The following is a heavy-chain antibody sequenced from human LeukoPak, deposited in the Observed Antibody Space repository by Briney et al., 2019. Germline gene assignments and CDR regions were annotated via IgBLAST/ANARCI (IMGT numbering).Heavy chain of an antibody. CDR3: ATHSPDY. CDR1: GFTFSSYS. Sequence: PGGSLRLSCAASGFTFSSYSMNWVRQAPGKGLEWVSSITSNSSYIYYADSVKGRFTISRDNPKNSLYLQMNNLGAEDTAVYYCATHSPDYWGQGTLVTVSS. V-gene: IGHV3-21*01. CDR2: ITSNSSYI. J-gene: IGHJ4*02.